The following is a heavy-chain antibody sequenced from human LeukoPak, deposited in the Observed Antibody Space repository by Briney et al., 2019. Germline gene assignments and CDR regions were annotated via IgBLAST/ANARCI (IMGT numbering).Heavy chain of an antibody. V-gene: IGHV1-18*01. Sequence: GASVKVSCKASGGTFSSYAISWVRQAPGQGLEWMGRISTYNGNTNYAQKLQGRVTMTTDTSTSTAYMELRSLISDDAAVYYCARSSSGYYSFYYFDYWGQGTLVTVSS. J-gene: IGHJ4*02. D-gene: IGHD3-22*01. CDR2: ISTYNGNT. CDR1: GGTFSSYA. CDR3: ARSSSGYYSFYYFDY.